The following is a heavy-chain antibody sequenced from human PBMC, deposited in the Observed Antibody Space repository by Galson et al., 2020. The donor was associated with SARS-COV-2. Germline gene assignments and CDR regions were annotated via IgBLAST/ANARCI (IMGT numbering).Heavy chain of an antibody. CDR1: GYTLTELS. CDR2: FDPEDGET. J-gene: IGHJ5*02. Sequence: ALVKVSCKVSGYTLTELSMHWVRQAPGKGLEWMGGFDPEDGETIYAQKFQGRVTMTEDTSTDTAYMELSSLRSEDTAVYYCATGPAVAGTNWFDPWGQGTLVTVSS. D-gene: IGHD6-19*01. CDR3: ATGPAVAGTNWFDP. V-gene: IGHV1-24*01.